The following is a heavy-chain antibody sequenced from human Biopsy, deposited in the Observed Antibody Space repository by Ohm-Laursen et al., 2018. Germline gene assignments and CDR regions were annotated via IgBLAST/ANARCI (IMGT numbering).Heavy chain of an antibody. D-gene: IGHD4-17*01. J-gene: IGHJ6*02. CDR2: ISGSGTLI. V-gene: IGHV3-11*01. CDR1: GFTFSDYY. Sequence: SLRLSCAASGFTFSDYYMIWVRQAPGRGLEWVSYISGSGTLIYYRDSVKGRFTISRDSAKNSLYLQMGSLRAEDTAVYYCARKIYGDYEVPYSYGMDVWGLGTTVTVSS. CDR3: ARKIYGDYEVPYSYGMDV.